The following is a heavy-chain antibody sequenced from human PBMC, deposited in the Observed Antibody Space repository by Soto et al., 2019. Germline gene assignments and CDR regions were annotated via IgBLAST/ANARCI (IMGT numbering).Heavy chain of an antibody. V-gene: IGHV3-30-3*01. Sequence: QGQLAESGGGVVQPGRSLRLSCAASGVTFSQSAMHWVRQAPGKGLEWVAAISFDGSNTHYADSVEGRVTISRDNSKNTLYRQMNSLRAEDTALYHCATAVAAGGYWGQGTLVTVSS. CDR3: ATAVAAGGY. CDR2: ISFDGSNT. J-gene: IGHJ4*02. CDR1: GVTFSQSA. D-gene: IGHD6-19*01.